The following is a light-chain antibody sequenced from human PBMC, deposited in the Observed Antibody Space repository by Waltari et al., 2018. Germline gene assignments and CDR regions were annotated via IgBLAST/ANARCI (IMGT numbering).Light chain of an antibody. Sequence: EIVMTQSPATMSVSPGERATLPCRASQRVSSNLAWYQPKPGQATRLLIYGASTRATGIPARFSGSGSGTEFTLTISSLQSEDFAVYYCQQYNNWPPLTFGGGTKVEIK. CDR2: GAS. J-gene: IGKJ4*01. CDR1: QRVSSN. CDR3: QQYNNWPPLT. V-gene: IGKV3-15*01.